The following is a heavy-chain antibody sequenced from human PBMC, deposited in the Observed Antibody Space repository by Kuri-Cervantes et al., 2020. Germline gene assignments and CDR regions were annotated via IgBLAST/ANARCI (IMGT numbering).Heavy chain of an antibody. CDR2: IYDRGSI. D-gene: IGHD3-22*01. CDR1: GVSFSSYY. V-gene: IGHV4-59*12. Sequence: SETLSLTCTASGVSFSSYYWNWIRQPPGKGLEWIGYIYDRGSINYNPSLKSRVTISVDTSMNLFSLRLNSVTDADTAIYYCAREVIRVYHDNSEPAPLSDFDFWGQGTMVTVSS. CDR3: AREVIRVYHDNSEPAPLSDFDF. J-gene: IGHJ3*01.